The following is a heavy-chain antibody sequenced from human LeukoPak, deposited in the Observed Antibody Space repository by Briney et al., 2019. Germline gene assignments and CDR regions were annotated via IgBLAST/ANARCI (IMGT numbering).Heavy chain of an antibody. V-gene: IGHV3-48*01. D-gene: IGHD3-16*01. J-gene: IGHJ4*02. CDR1: GFTFRSYS. CDR3: VRDQGGAVSY. CDR2: ISSFSGTI. Sequence: PGGSLRLSCAASGFTFRSYSMNWVRQAPGKGLEWVSYISSFSGTIDYADSVKGRFIISRDNAQDSLFLQMNSLRAEDTAVYYCVRDQGGAVSYWGQGTLVTVSS.